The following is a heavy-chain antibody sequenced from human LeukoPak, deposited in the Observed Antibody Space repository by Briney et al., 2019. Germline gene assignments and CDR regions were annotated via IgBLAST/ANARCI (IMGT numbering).Heavy chain of an antibody. Sequence: SETLSLTCAVSGGSLSPHYWAWIRQPLGKGLEWIGEINNRGTTNYCPSLKGRVTISVDTSKNQFSLELTSVTAADTAMYYCARVPLWWLTPFDYWGQGTLATVSS. J-gene: IGHJ4*02. CDR2: INNRGTT. CDR1: GGSLSPHY. V-gene: IGHV4-34*01. CDR3: ARVPLWWLTPFDY. D-gene: IGHD5-12*01.